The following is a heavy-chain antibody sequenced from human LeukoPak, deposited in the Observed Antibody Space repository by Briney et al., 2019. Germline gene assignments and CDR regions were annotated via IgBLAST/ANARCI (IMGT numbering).Heavy chain of an antibody. D-gene: IGHD6-6*01. Sequence: SETLSPTCAVYGGSFSGYYWSWIRQPPGKGLEWIGEINHSGSTNYNPSLKSRVTISVDTSKNQFSLKLSSVTAADTAVYYCASGRAARSYYYYMDVWGKGTTVTVSS. CDR2: INHSGST. J-gene: IGHJ6*03. CDR3: ASGRAARSYYYYMDV. V-gene: IGHV4-34*01. CDR1: GGSFSGYY.